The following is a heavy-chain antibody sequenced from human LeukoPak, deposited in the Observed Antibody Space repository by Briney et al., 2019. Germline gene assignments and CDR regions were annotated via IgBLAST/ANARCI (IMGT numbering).Heavy chain of an antibody. J-gene: IGHJ4*02. D-gene: IGHD2-2*01. V-gene: IGHV4-30-2*01. Sequence: SQTLSLTCTVSGGSISSGGYYWSWIRQPPGKGLEWIGYIYYSGSTYYNPSLKSRVTISVDRSKNQFSLKLSSVTAADTAVYYCASGGVDIVVVPAALGSLDYWGQGTLVTVSS. CDR3: ASGGVDIVVVPAALGSLDY. CDR1: GGSISSGGYY. CDR2: IYYSGST.